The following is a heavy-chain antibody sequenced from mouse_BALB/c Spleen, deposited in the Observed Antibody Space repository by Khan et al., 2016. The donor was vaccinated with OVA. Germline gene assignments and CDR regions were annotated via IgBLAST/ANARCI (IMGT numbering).Heavy chain of an antibody. CDR1: GYMFSSYW. CDR2: INPSSGYS. D-gene: IGHD1-1*01. J-gene: IGHJ3*01. CDR3: ARSGYGSLAY. Sequence: VQLQESGAELAKPGASVKMSCKASGYMFSSYWMNWVKQRPGQGLEWIGYINPSSGYSEYNQKFKDKATLTADKSSSTAYMQLSSLTSEDSAVXYCARSGYGSLAYWGQGTLVTVSA. V-gene: IGHV1-7*01.